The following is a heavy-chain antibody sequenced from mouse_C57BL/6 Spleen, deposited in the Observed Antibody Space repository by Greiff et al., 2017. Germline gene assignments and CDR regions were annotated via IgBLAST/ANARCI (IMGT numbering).Heavy chain of an antibody. J-gene: IGHJ2*01. CDR1: GFTFSSYA. Sequence: EVQLQESGGGLVKPGGSLKLSCAASGFTFSSYAMSWVRQTPEKRLEWVATISDGGSYTYYPDNVKGRFTISRDNAKNNLYLQMSHRKSEDTAMYYCARGYGYDGWGQGTTLTVSS. V-gene: IGHV5-4*01. D-gene: IGHD2-2*01. CDR2: ISDGGSYT. CDR3: ARGYGYDG.